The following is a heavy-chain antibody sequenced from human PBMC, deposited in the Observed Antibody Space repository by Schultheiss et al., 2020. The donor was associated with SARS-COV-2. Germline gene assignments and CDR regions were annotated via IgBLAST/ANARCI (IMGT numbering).Heavy chain of an antibody. J-gene: IGHJ4*02. V-gene: IGHV3-48*04. CDR3: ARDTWRTTAMVIPDY. Sequence: GGSLRLSCAASGFTVSSNYMSWVRQAPGKGLEWVSGISWNSGSIGYADSVKGRFTISRDNAKNSLYLQMNSLRAEDTAVYYCARDTWRTTAMVIPDYWGQGTLVTVSS. CDR2: ISWNSGSI. CDR1: GFTVSSNY. D-gene: IGHD5-18*01.